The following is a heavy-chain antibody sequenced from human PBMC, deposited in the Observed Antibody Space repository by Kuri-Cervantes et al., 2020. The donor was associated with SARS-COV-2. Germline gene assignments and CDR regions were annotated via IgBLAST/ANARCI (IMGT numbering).Heavy chain of an antibody. CDR2: ISSSGSTI. V-gene: IGHV3-48*01. D-gene: IGHD3-3*01. Sequence: GESLKISCAASGFTFSSYAMSWVRQAPGKGLEWVSYISSSGSTIYYADSVKGRFTISRDNAKNSLYLQMNSLRAEDTAVYYCARVCAIFGVVTTALDLWGRGTLVTVSS. CDR3: ARVCAIFGVVTTALDL. J-gene: IGHJ2*01. CDR1: GFTFSSYA.